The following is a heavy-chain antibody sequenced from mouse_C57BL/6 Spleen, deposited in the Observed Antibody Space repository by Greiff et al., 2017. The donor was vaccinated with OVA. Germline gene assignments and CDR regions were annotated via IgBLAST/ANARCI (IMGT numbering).Heavy chain of an antibody. D-gene: IGHD1-1*01. J-gene: IGHJ2*01. V-gene: IGHV7-1*01. CDR2: SRNKANDYTT. CDR3: ARGSPLLRYFYY. Sequence: EVMLVESGGGLVQSGRSLRLSCATSGFTFSDFYMEWVRQAPGKGLEWIAASRNKANDYTTEYSASVKGRVIVSRDTSQSILYLQMNALTAEDTAIYYCARGSPLLRYFYYWGQGTTLTVSS. CDR1: GFTFSDFY.